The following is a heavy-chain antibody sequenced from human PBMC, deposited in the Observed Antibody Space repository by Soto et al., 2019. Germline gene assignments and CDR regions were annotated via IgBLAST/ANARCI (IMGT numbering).Heavy chain of an antibody. Sequence: QITLKESGPTLVKPTQTLTLTCTFSGFSLTTSGVGVGLIRQPPGKALEWLALIYCDDDKEYSPSLKNRLTRPTNTSNNQLVHKMPNMDPIDTVSSDCDHSPRLGHSSCGWFDPWGQGALVTVSS. D-gene: IGHD2-2*01. CDR2: IYCDDDK. CDR3: DHSPRLGHSSCGWFDP. V-gene: IGHV2-5*02. J-gene: IGHJ5*02. CDR1: GFSLTTSGVG.